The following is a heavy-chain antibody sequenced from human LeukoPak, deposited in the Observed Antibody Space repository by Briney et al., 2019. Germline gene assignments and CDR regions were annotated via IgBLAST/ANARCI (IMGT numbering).Heavy chain of an antibody. D-gene: IGHD6-13*01. CDR3: AHSHGYGSSWSGFDS. CDR1: GFSLSTSGVG. V-gene: IGHV2-5*02. CDR2: IYWDDEK. J-gene: IGHJ4*02. Sequence: SGPTLVKPTQTLTLTCTFSGFSLSTSGVGVGWIRQPPGKALEWLAVIYWDDEKRHSPSLKSRLTITKDTSKNQVVLTMTNMDPVDTATYYCAHSHGYGSSWSGFDSWGQGTLVTVSS.